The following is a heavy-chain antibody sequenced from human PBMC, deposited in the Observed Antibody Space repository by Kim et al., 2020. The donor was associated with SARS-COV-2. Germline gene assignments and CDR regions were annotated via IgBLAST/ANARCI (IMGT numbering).Heavy chain of an antibody. J-gene: IGHJ4*02. D-gene: IGHD3-22*01. V-gene: IGHV4-39*07. CDR2: IYYSGST. CDR1: GGSISSSSYY. CDR3: ARDLRAYDRSPRDDY. Sequence: SETLSLTCTVSGGSISSSSYYWGWIRQPPGKGLEWIGSIYYSGSTYYNPSLKSRVTISVDTSKNQFSLKLSSVTAADTAVYYCARDLRAYDRSPRDDYWGQGTLVTVSS.